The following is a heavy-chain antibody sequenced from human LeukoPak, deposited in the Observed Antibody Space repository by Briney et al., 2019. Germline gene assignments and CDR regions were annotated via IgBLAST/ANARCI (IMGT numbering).Heavy chain of an antibody. CDR1: GYTFTSYD. D-gene: IGHD3-22*01. Sequence: APVKVSCKASGYTFTSYDINWVRQATGQGLEWMGWINPNSGGTNYAQKFQGRVTMTRDTSISTAYMELSRLRSDDTAVYYCARSHYDSSGYYPYYYYGMDVWGQGTTVTVSS. V-gene: IGHV1-2*02. J-gene: IGHJ6*02. CDR2: INPNSGGT. CDR3: ARSHYDSSGYYPYYYYGMDV.